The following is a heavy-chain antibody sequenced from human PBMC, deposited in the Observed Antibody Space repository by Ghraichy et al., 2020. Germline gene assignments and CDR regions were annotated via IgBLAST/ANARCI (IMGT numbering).Heavy chain of an antibody. V-gene: IGHV3-23*01. CDR2: ISGSGGST. D-gene: IGHD5-18*01. J-gene: IGHJ3*02. Sequence: GGSLRLSCAASGFTFGSYAMSWVRQAPGKGLEWVSAISGSGGSTYYADSVKGRFTISRDNSKNTLYLQMNSLRAEDTAVYYCAKIEPPPASMVNAFDIWGQGTMVTVSS. CDR1: GFTFGSYA. CDR3: AKIEPPPASMVNAFDI.